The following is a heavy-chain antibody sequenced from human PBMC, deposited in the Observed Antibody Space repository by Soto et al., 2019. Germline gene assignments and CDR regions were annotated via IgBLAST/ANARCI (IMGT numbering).Heavy chain of an antibody. CDR1: GGTLSSYT. J-gene: IGHJ5*02. Sequence: SVKIAWKAPGGTLSSYTIRWVRQAPGQGLEWMGRIIPILGIANYTQKFQGRVTLTADKSTSTAYMEMSSLRSEDTAVYYCARVPYDSSGYYRTWFVPWG. D-gene: IGHD3-22*01. V-gene: IGHV1-69*02. CDR2: IIPILGIA. CDR3: ARVPYDSSGYYRTWFVP.